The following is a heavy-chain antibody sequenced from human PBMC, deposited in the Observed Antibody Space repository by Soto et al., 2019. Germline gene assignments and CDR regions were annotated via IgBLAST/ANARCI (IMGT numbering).Heavy chain of an antibody. CDR2: IYYSGST. CDR3: ARGAGPTMVRGVIAPFDY. V-gene: IGHV4-59*01. Sequence: PSETLSLTCTVSGCSISSYYWSWIRQPPGKGLEWIGYIYYSGSTNYNPSLKSRVTISVDTSKNQFSLKLSSVTAADTAVYYCARGAGPTMVRGVIAPFDYWGQGTLVTVSS. D-gene: IGHD3-10*01. CDR1: GCSISSYY. J-gene: IGHJ4*02.